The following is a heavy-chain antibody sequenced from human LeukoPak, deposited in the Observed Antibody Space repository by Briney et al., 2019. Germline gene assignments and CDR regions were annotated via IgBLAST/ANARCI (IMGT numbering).Heavy chain of an antibody. CDR2: MTDSETT. J-gene: IGHJ4*02. CDR1: GVSITTHY. V-gene: IGHV4-59*11. D-gene: IGHD5-18*01. CDR3: ATIKSGYPFGYFDF. Sequence: SETLSLTCTVSGVSITTHYWSWLRQPPGKELEWIAYMTDSETTKNNPSLKSRITLSADTSNNQFSLSLSSVTEADTAVYFCATIKSGYPFGYFDFWDQGILVTVSS.